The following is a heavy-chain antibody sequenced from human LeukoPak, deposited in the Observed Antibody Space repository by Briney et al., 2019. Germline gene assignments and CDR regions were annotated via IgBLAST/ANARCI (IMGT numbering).Heavy chain of an antibody. Sequence: GSLRLSCTASGFTFSRYLMSWVRQAPGKGLEWVANIKQDGSEEHYVDSVKGRFTISRDNAKNSLYLQMNSLRAEDTAVYYCASYIAAAGTWSRWFDPWGQGTLVTVSS. J-gene: IGHJ5*02. CDR2: IKQDGSEE. V-gene: IGHV3-7*01. D-gene: IGHD6-13*01. CDR1: GFTFSRYL. CDR3: ASYIAAAGTWSRWFDP.